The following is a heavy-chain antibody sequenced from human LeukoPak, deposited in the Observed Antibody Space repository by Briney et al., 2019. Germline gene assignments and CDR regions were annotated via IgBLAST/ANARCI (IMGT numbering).Heavy chain of an antibody. CDR3: ARGPRTGTHDY. J-gene: IGHJ4*02. D-gene: IGHD1-7*01. CDR1: GGTFSSYA. CDR2: IIPIFGTA. Sequence: SVTVSCKASGGTFSSYAISWVRQAPGQGLEWMGGIIPIFGTANYAQKFQGRVTIIADESTSTAYMELSRLRSEDTAVYYCARGPRTGTHDYWGQGTLVTVSS. V-gene: IGHV1-69*13.